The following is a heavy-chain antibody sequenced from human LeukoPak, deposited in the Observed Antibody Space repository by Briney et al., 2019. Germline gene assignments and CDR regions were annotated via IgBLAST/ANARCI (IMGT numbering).Heavy chain of an antibody. CDR2: ISTNGENT. Sequence: GGSLRLSCAASGFTFSTYVMFWVRQAPGKGLEYVSAISTNGENTYYANSVKGRFTISRGNSKNTLYLQLGSLTAEDMAVYYCTRRGGSGMNYFDSWGQGTLVTVSS. D-gene: IGHD6-25*01. V-gene: IGHV3-64*01. CDR3: TRRGGSGMNYFDS. CDR1: GFTFSTYV. J-gene: IGHJ4*02.